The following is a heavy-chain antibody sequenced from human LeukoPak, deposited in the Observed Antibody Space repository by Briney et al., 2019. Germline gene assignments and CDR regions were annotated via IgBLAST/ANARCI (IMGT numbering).Heavy chain of an antibody. Sequence: PSETLSLTCTVSGASINSDYWTWVRQVAGKGLEWICRIFASGSTNYNPYLRSRITMSVDTSKHQFSLDLSSVTAADTGVYYCVRGWAPRGEKSSFASWGQGTLVTVSS. CDR1: GASINSDY. J-gene: IGHJ4*02. CDR3: VRGWAPRGEKSSFAS. V-gene: IGHV4-4*07. D-gene: IGHD3-10*01. CDR2: IFASGST.